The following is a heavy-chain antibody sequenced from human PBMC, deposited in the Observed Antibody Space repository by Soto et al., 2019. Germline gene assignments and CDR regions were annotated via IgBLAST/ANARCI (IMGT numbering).Heavy chain of an antibody. Sequence: QVQLVESGGGVVQPGRSLRISGAASGFTFSSYGMHWVHQAPGKGLEWVAVISYHGNDKYYADSVKGRFTISRDNFKSTLYLQMSSLRAEDTAIYFCAKDLLHNPVTTCGSWGQGTLVTVSS. CDR3: AKDLLHNPVTTCGS. D-gene: IGHD4-17*01. J-gene: IGHJ5*02. V-gene: IGHV3-30*18. CDR1: GFTFSSYG. CDR2: ISYHGNDK.